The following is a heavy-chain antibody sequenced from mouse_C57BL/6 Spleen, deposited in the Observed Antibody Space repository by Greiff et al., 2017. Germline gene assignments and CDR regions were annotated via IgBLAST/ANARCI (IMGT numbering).Heavy chain of an antibody. J-gene: IGHJ1*03. CDR2: IDPETGGT. CDR1: GYTFTDYE. D-gene: IGHD1-1*01. Sequence: QVQLQQSGAELVRPGASVTLSCKASGYTFTDYEMHWVKQTPVHGLEWIGAIDPETGGTAYNQKFKGKAILTADKSSSTAYMELRSLTSEDSAVDYCTRYDYCCGSSYGWYFDVWGTGTTVTVSS. V-gene: IGHV1-15*01. CDR3: TRYDYCCGSSYGWYFDV.